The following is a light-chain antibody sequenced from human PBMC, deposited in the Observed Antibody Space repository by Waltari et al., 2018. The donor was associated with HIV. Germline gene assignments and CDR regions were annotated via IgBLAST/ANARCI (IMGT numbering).Light chain of an antibody. J-gene: IGLJ1*01. CDR3: SSYTSSSTLLYV. V-gene: IGLV2-14*01. CDR1: SSDVGGYNY. CDR2: DVS. Sequence: QSALTQPASVSGSPGQSITISCTGTSSDVGGYNYVSWYQQHPGKAPKLMIYDVSNRPSGVSNRFSGSKSGNTASLTCSGLQAEDEADYYCSSYTSSSTLLYVFGTGTKVTVL.